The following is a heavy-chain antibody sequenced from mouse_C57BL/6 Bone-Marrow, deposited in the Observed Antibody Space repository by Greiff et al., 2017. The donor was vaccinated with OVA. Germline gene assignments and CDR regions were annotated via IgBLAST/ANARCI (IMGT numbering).Heavy chain of an antibody. Sequence: DVMLVESGGGLVKPGGSLKLSCAASGFTFSDYGMHWVRQAPEKGLEWVAYISSGSSTIYYAATVKGRFTISRDNAKNTLFLQMTRLRSEDTAMYYCAIDYGFDYWGQGTTLTVSS. CDR3: AIDYGFDY. CDR1: GFTFSDYG. J-gene: IGHJ2*01. CDR2: ISSGSSTI. V-gene: IGHV5-17*01. D-gene: IGHD2-4*01.